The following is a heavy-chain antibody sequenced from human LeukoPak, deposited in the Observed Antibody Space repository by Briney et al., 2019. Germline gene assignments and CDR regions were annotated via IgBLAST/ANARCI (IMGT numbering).Heavy chain of an antibody. J-gene: IGHJ5*02. Sequence: GGSLRLSCAASGFTFSSYAMSWVRQAPGKGLEWVSAISGSGGSTYYADSVKGRLTISRDNSKNTLYLQMNSLRAEDTAVYYCAKRGYCSSTSCYAGKGWFDPWGQGTLVTVSS. CDR2: ISGSGGST. D-gene: IGHD2-2*01. CDR3: AKRGYCSSTSCYAGKGWFDP. CDR1: GFTFSSYA. V-gene: IGHV3-23*01.